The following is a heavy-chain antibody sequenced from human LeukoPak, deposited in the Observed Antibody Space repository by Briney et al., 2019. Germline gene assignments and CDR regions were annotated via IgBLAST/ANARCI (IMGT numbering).Heavy chain of an antibody. V-gene: IGHV3-30*02. J-gene: IGHJ4*02. CDR2: IRNDGSNK. CDR1: GFTFSSYG. CDR3: ANRRTAAGEKYFDY. Sequence: GGSLRLSCAASGFTFSSYGMHWVRQAPGKGLEWVALIRNDGSNKYYADSVKGRFTISRDNSKNTLYLQMNSLRAEDTAVYYCANRRTAAGEKYFDYWGQGTLVTVSS. D-gene: IGHD6-13*01.